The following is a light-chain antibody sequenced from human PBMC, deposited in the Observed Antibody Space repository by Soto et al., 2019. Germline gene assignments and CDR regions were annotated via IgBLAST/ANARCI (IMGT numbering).Light chain of an antibody. CDR3: QHTFNSPPWT. Sequence: IQMTQSPSTLSASVGDRVTITCRASQSINKWVAWFQQKSGRAPKLLIYDAATLQSGVPSRFSGTGSGTDFSLTISSLQPEDFASYFCQHTFNSPPWTFGQGTKVEVK. CDR1: QSINKW. J-gene: IGKJ1*01. CDR2: DAA. V-gene: IGKV1-5*01.